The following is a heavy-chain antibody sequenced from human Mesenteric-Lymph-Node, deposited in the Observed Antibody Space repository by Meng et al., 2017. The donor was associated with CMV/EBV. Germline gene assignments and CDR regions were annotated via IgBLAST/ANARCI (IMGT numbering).Heavy chain of an antibody. V-gene: IGHV1-3*01. CDR1: ASTFTSYA. J-gene: IGHJ4*02. Sequence: KAYASTFTSYAMHWVRQATGQRLEWMGWINAGNGNTKYSQKFQGRVTITRDTSASTAYMELSSLRSEDTAVYYCAVPGVYGDYVPDYWGQGTLVTVSS. CDR2: INAGNGNT. D-gene: IGHD4-17*01. CDR3: AVPGVYGDYVPDY.